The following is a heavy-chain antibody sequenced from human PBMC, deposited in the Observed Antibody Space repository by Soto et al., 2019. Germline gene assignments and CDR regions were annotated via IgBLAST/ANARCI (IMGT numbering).Heavy chain of an antibody. J-gene: IGHJ4*02. CDR2: ISYDGSNK. CDR3: ARAFFHRWLGDFDY. Sequence: QVQLVESGGGVVQPGRSLRLSCAASGFTFSSYAMHWVRQAPGKGLEWVAVISYDGSNKYYADSVKGRFTISRDNSKNTLYLQMNSLRAEDTAVYYCARAFFHRWLGDFDYSGQGTLVTVSS. V-gene: IGHV3-30-3*01. CDR1: GFTFSSYA. D-gene: IGHD6-19*01.